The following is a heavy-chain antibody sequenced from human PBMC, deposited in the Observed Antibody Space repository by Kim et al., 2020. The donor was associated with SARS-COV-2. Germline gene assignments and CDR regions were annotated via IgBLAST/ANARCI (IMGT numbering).Heavy chain of an antibody. D-gene: IGHD1-1*01. CDR2: INVGYGNT. Sequence: ASVKVSCKASGYTFTSYTMHWVRQAPGQGLEWMGWINVGYGNTKYLQKFQGRVTITRDTSASTAYMELSSLRSEDTAVYYCARYGTTRSGGYYFDYWGQGALVTVSS. CDR3: ARYGTTRSGGYYFDY. V-gene: IGHV1-3*01. J-gene: IGHJ4*02. CDR1: GYTFTSYT.